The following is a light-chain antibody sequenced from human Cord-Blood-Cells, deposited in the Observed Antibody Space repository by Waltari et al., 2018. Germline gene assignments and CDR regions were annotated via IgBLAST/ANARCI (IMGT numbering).Light chain of an antibody. Sequence: QSALTQPASVPGSPGQSFPISCTGTSGDVGGYNYVSWYQQHPVKAPKLMIYEVSNRPSGVSNRFSGSKSGNTASLTISGLQAEDEADYYCSSYTSSSTPVVFGGGTKLTVL. CDR1: SGDVGGYNY. CDR2: EVS. V-gene: IGLV2-14*01. CDR3: SSYTSSSTPVV. J-gene: IGLJ2*01.